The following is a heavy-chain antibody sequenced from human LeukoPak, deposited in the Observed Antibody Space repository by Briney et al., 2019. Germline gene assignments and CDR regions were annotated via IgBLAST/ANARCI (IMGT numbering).Heavy chain of an antibody. Sequence: AGGSLRLSCAASGFTFSSYWMSWVRQAPGKGLEWVANIKQDGSEKYYVDSVKGRFTISRDNAKNSLYLQMNSLRAEDTAVYYWAKESYGEYFDYWGQGTLVTVSS. J-gene: IGHJ4*02. CDR2: IKQDGSEK. V-gene: IGHV3-7*03. D-gene: IGHD3-16*01. CDR3: AKESYGEYFDY. CDR1: GFTFSSYW.